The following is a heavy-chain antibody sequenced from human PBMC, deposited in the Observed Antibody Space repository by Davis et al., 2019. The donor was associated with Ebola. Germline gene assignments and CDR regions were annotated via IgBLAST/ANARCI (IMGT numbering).Heavy chain of an antibody. D-gene: IGHD3-10*01. CDR3: ARRFTMVQGVIITSSYFDY. Sequence: MPSETLSLTCTVSGGSISSSSYYWGWIRQPPGKGLEWIGSTNNGGSTSFNPSLKSRVTMSVDTSKNQFSLKLRSVTAADTAVYYCARRFTMVQGVIITSSYFDYWGQGTMVTVSS. CDR2: TNNGGST. CDR1: GGSISSSSYY. V-gene: IGHV4-39*01. J-gene: IGHJ4*02.